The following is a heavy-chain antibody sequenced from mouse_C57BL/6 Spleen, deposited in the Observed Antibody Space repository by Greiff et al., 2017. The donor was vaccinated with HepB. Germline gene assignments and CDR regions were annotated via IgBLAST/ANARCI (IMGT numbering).Heavy chain of an antibody. CDR1: GFSLTSYG. Sequence: VMLVESGPGLVQPSQSLSITCTVSGFSLTSYGVHWVRQSPGKGLEWLGVIWSGGSTDYNAAFISRLSISKDNSKSQVFFKMNSLQADDTAIYYCARLSLSMVTTSWFAYWGQGTLVTVSA. CDR3: ARLSLSMVTTSWFAY. D-gene: IGHD2-2*01. J-gene: IGHJ3*01. V-gene: IGHV2-2*01. CDR2: IWSGGST.